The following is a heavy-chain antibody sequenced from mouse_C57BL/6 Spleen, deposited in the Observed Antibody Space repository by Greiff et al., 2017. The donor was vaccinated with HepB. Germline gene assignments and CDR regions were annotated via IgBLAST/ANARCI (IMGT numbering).Heavy chain of an antibody. J-gene: IGHJ3*01. D-gene: IGHD2-5*01. CDR3: TYSNFGRFAY. Sequence: QVHVKQSGAELVRPGASVTLSCKASGYTFTDYEMHWVKQTPVHGLEWIGAIDPETGGTAYNQKFKGKAILTADKSSSTAYMELRSLTSEDSAVYYCTYSNFGRFAYWGQGTLVTVSA. CDR1: GYTFTDYE. V-gene: IGHV1-15*01. CDR2: IDPETGGT.